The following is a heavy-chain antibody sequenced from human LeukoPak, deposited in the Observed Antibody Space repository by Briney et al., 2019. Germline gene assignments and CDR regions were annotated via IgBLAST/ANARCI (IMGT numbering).Heavy chain of an antibody. V-gene: IGHV1-69*04. CDR2: IIPILGIA. CDR1: GGTFSSYA. J-gene: IGHJ4*02. Sequence: ASVKVSCKASGGTFSSYAISWVRQAPGQGLEWMGRIIPILGIANYAQKFQGRVTITADKSTSTAYMELSSLRSEDTAVYYCARRSIDCSSTSCSVRGPYYFDYWGQGTLVTVSS. CDR3: ARRSIDCSSTSCSVRGPYYFDY. D-gene: IGHD2-2*01.